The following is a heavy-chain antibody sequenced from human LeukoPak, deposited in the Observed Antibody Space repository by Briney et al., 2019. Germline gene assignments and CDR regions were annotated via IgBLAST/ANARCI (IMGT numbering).Heavy chain of an antibody. J-gene: IGHJ4*02. CDR2: ISSSSSTI. V-gene: IGHV3-48*01. D-gene: IGHD2-21*02. CDR3: AKRVAYCGGDCFYFYFDY. CDR1: GFTFSSYS. Sequence: GGSLRLSCAASGFTFSSYSMNWVRQAPGKGLEWVSYISSSSSTIYYADSVKGRFTISRDNSKDTLYLQMNSLRAEDTAVYYCAKRVAYCGGDCFYFYFDYWGQGTLVTVSS.